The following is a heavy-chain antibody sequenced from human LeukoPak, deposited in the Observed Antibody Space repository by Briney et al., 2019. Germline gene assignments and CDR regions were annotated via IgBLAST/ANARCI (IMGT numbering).Heavy chain of an antibody. CDR2: ISANGAKT. V-gene: IGHV3-23*01. CDR3: AKGWSVTMVMAAPGD. Sequence: GGSLRLSCAASGFTFNSYAMSWVRQAPWKGLEWVSGISANGAKTYYTDSVKGRFTISRDNSKNTQSLQMNSLRAEDTALYYCAKGWSVTMVMAAPGDWGQGALVTVSS. CDR1: GFTFNSYA. D-gene: IGHD3-10*01. J-gene: IGHJ4*02.